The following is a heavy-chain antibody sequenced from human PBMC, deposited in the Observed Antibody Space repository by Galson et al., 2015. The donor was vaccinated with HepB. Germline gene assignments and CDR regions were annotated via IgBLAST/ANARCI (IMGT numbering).Heavy chain of an antibody. CDR2: TYYRSKWYS. D-gene: IGHD5-24*01. Sequence: CAISGDSVSSTTAAWNWPRQSPSRGLEWLGRTYYRSKWYSEYAPSVRSRITVNPDTSRNQFSLQLISLTPEDTAVYYCARGDGYSFDYWAQGTLVTVSS. V-gene: IGHV6-1*01. CDR3: ARGDGYSFDY. CDR1: GDSVSSTTAA. J-gene: IGHJ4*02.